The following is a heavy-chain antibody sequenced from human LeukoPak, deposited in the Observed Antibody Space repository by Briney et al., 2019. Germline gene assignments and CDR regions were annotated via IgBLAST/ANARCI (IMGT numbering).Heavy chain of an antibody. CDR2: LIPGVTSA. Sequence: SVKVSCKASGGTFTSHSINWVRQAPGQGLEWVGGLIPGVTSANYAQRFEDTVRITTDESKTTVYLDLSSPTSEDTAVYYCAQAVVTTTNWYFDLWGQGTLVTVSS. D-gene: IGHD4-23*01. CDR1: GGTFTSHS. J-gene: IGHJ2*01. CDR3: AQAVVTTTNWYFDL. V-gene: IGHV1-69*05.